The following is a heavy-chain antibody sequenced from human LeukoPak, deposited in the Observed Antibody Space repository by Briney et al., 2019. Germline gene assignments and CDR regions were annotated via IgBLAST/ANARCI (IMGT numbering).Heavy chain of an antibody. V-gene: IGHV4-59*01. CDR1: GGSISSYY. D-gene: IGHD1-26*01. Sequence: PSETLSLTCTVSGGSISSYYWSWIRQPPGKGLEWIGYIYYSGSTNYNPSLKSRVTISVDTSKNQFSLKLSSVTAADTAVYYCARKSGSYGNFDYWGQGTLVTVSS. CDR2: IYYSGST. CDR3: ARKSGSYGNFDY. J-gene: IGHJ4*02.